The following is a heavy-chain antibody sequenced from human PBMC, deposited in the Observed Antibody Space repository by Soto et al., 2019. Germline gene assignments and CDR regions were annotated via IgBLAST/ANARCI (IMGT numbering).Heavy chain of an antibody. J-gene: IGHJ5*02. Sequence: RCDNKAPGKGLEWVSAISESGGGTYYADSVKGRFTISRDNSKNTLYLEMNSLRDEDTAVYYCVKAPGGSGVVITGLATWGQGTLVTVSS. D-gene: IGHD3-3*01. V-gene: IGHV3-23*01. CDR2: ISESGGGT. CDR3: VKAPGGSGVVITGLAT.